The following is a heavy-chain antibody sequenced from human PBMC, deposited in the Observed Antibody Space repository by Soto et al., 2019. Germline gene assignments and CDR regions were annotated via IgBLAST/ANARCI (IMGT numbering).Heavy chain of an antibody. CDR3: ASRGIAAAGNFDY. CDR2: IYYSGST. V-gene: IGHV4-30-4*01. Sequence: SETLSLTCTVSGGSISSGDYYWSWIRQPPGKGLEWIGYIYYSGSTYYNPSLKSRVTISVDTSKNQFSLKLSSVTAADTAVYYCASRGIAAAGNFDYWGQGTLVT. J-gene: IGHJ4*02. D-gene: IGHD6-13*01. CDR1: GGSISSGDYY.